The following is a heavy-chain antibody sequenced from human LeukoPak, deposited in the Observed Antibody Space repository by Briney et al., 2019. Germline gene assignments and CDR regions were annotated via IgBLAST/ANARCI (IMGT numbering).Heavy chain of an antibody. CDR1: GFTVSSNY. V-gene: IGHV3-53*01. CDR3: ARVSYTQWLDY. CDR2: IYSGGST. Sequence: GGSLRLSCAASGFTVSSNYMSWVRQAPGKGLEWVSVIYSGGSTYYADSVKGRFTISRDNSKNTLYLQMNSLRAEDTAVYYCARVSYTQWLDYWGQGTLVTVSS. J-gene: IGHJ4*02. D-gene: IGHD6-19*01.